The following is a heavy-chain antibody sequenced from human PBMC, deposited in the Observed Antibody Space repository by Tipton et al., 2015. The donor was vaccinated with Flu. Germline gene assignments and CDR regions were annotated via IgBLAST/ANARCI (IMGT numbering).Heavy chain of an antibody. J-gene: IGHJ5*02. D-gene: IGHD3-3*01. CDR2: IYHSGST. V-gene: IGHV4-39*07. Sequence: TLSLTCTVPGGSISSSSHYWGWIRQPPGKGLEWIGSIYHSGSTYYNPSLKSRVTISVDTSKNQFSLKLISVTAADTAVYYCARVSPGVESWFDPWGQGTLVTVSS. CDR1: GGSISSSSHY. CDR3: ARVSPGVESWFDP.